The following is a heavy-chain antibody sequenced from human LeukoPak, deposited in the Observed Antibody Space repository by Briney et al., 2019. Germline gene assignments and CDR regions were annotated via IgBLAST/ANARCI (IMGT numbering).Heavy chain of an antibody. V-gene: IGHV4-59*01. Sequence: HPSETLSLTCTVSGGSINGYYWSWIRQPPGKGLEWIGFAYYSASTNYNPSLKSRVTISVDTSKKQFSLRLSSVTAAETAVYYCARGIMTTVPTFDYWGQGTLVTVSS. J-gene: IGHJ4*02. CDR3: ARGIMTTVPTFDY. D-gene: IGHD4-17*01. CDR1: GGSINGYY. CDR2: AYYSAST.